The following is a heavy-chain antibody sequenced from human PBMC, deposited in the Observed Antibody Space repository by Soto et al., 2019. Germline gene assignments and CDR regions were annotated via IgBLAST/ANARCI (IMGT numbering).Heavy chain of an antibody. Sequence: SETLSLTCTVSGGSISSGGYYWSWIRQHPGKGLEWIGYIYYSGSTYYNPSLKSRVTISVDTSKNQFSLKLSSVTAADTAVYYCARGASYYYDSSGYYYAPSFDYWGQGTLVTVSS. D-gene: IGHD3-22*01. V-gene: IGHV4-31*03. CDR2: IYYSGST. CDR1: GGSISSGGYY. CDR3: ARGASYYYDSSGYYYAPSFDY. J-gene: IGHJ4*02.